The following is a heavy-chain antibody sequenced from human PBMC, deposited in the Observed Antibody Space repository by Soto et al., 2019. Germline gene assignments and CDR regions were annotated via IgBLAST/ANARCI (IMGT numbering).Heavy chain of an antibody. Sequence: EVQLVESGGGLVMPGGSLRLSCAASGFTFSSYHMNWVRQAPGKGLEWVSSMNPSTIHIFYADSVRGRFTISRDNSKNSLYLQMNNLRTEDAAVYYCARGYCGGGGCYLRRDAFDVWGQGTMVTVSS. V-gene: IGHV3-21*01. J-gene: IGHJ3*01. CDR1: GFTFSSYH. D-gene: IGHD2-15*01. CDR3: ARGYCGGGGCYLRRDAFDV. CDR2: MNPSTIHI.